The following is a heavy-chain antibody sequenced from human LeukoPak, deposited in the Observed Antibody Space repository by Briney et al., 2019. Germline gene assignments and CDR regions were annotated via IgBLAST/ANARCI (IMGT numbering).Heavy chain of an antibody. D-gene: IGHD3-10*01. CDR3: ASLWFGELSGDY. Sequence: ASVTVSCKASGYTFTGYYMHWVRQAPGQGLEWTGWINPNSGGTNYAQKFQGRVTMTRDTSISTAYMELSRLRSDDTAVYYCASLWFGELSGDYWGQGTLVTVSS. J-gene: IGHJ4*02. CDR2: INPNSGGT. CDR1: GYTFTGYY. V-gene: IGHV1-2*02.